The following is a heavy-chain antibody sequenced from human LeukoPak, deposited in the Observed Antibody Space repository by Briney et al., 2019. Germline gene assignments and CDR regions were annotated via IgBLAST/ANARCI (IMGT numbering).Heavy chain of an antibody. CDR2: INHSGST. J-gene: IGHJ4*02. D-gene: IGHD1-26*01. CDR3: ARGEWELDY. Sequence: SETLSLTCAVYGGSFSGYYWSWIRQPPRKGLEWIGEINHSGSTNYNPSLKSRVTISVDTSKNQFSLKLSSVTAADTAVYYCARGEWELDYWGQGTLVTVSS. V-gene: IGHV4-34*01. CDR1: GGSFSGYY.